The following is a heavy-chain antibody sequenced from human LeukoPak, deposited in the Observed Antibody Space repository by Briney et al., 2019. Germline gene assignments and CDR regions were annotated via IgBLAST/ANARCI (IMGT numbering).Heavy chain of an antibody. Sequence: GGSLRLSCAASGFTFSSYAMHWARQAPGKGLEWVAVISYDGSNKYYADSVKGRFTISRDNSKNTLYLQMNSLRAEDTAVYYCAREKPERNDAFDIWGQGTMVTVSS. CDR3: AREKPERNDAFDI. CDR2: ISYDGSNK. CDR1: GFTFSSYA. V-gene: IGHV3-30-3*01. J-gene: IGHJ3*02.